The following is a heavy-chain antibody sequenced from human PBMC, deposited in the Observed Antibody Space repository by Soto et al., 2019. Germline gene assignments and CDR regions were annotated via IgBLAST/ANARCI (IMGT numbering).Heavy chain of an antibody. V-gene: IGHV3-30*18. CDR2: ISYEGSNR. D-gene: IGHD4-17*01. CDR3: AKDYGDYNFNYGMDV. CDR1: GSPFRAYA. Sequence: QVQLVESGGGVVQPGGSLRLPCEASGSPFRAYARHGVPQAPAKGLEGVAVISYEGSNRFYADSVKGRFTVSRDNSKNMVYLQMNSLRGEDTAVYYCAKDYGDYNFNYGMDVWGRGTTVTVSS. J-gene: IGHJ6*02.